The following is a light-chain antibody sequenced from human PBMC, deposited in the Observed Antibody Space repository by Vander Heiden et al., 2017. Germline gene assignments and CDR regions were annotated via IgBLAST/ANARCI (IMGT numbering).Light chain of an antibody. J-gene: IGKJ1*01. Sequence: DIQMTQSPSSLSASVGDRVTITCRASQSISSYLNWYQQKPGKAPTLLIYAASSLQSGVPSRFSGSGSETDFTLTISSLQPEDFATYYCQQSYSTPKTFGQGTKVEIK. V-gene: IGKV1-39*01. CDR1: QSISSY. CDR3: QQSYSTPKT. CDR2: AAS.